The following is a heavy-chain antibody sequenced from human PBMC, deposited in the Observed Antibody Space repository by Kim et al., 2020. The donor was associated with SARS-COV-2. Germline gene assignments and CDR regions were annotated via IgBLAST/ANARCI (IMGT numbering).Heavy chain of an antibody. J-gene: IGHJ4*02. CDR3: ARHARSNSGTYVIIDY. CDR2: MYYTGPT. D-gene: IGHD5-12*01. V-gene: IGHV4-39*01. CDR1: GDSISRGDY. Sequence: SETLSLTCTVSGDSISRGDYWGWIRQPPGKGLGWIGSMYYTGPTAYNPSLKSRVTISVDTSKNQLSLRLTYVSAADTAVYYCARHARSNSGTYVIIDYWGQGSLVTVSS.